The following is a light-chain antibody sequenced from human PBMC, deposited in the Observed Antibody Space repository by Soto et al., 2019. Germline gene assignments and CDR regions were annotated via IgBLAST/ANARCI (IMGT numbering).Light chain of an antibody. V-gene: IGKV3-20*01. CDR1: QSVSSSY. J-gene: IGKJ3*01. Sequence: EIVLTQSPGTLSLSPGERATLSCRASQSVSSSYLAWYQQKPGQAPRLLIYGASSRATGIPDRFSGSGSGTDFTLIISILELEDFAVYYCQKYGSLPKVTFGPGTKVDNK. CDR2: GAS. CDR3: QKYGSLPKVT.